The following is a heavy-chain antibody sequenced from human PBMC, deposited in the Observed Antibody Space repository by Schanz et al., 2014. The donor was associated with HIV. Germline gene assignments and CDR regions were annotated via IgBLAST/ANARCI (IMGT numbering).Heavy chain of an antibody. V-gene: IGHV1-18*01. Sequence: QVQLVQSGAEVKKPGASVKVSCKASGYTFSHYAITWVRQAPGQGPEWMGWISAYNGNTNYAQKIQGRVTMTTDTSTSTAYMELRSLTSDDTAVYYCARGAAEMATMTPWRYWGQGTLVTVSS. D-gene: IGHD5-12*01. CDR1: GYTFSHYA. CDR2: ISAYNGNT. CDR3: ARGAAEMATMTPWRY. J-gene: IGHJ4*02.